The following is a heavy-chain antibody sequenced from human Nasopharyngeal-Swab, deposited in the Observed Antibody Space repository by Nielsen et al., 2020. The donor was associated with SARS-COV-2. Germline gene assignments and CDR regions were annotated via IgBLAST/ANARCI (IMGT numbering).Heavy chain of an antibody. D-gene: IGHD3-22*01. CDR3: AIGGSESSDFIEEWFDP. Sequence: ASVKVSCKVSGYIVTDIFIHWVRQDPGKGLEWMGGFAPEDGETIYAQKFRGRLTMTADTARDTGYMELSSLRSEDTAVYYCAIGGSESSDFIEEWFDPWGQGTLVTVSS. J-gene: IGHJ5*02. CDR1: GYIVTDIF. V-gene: IGHV1-24*01. CDR2: FAPEDGET.